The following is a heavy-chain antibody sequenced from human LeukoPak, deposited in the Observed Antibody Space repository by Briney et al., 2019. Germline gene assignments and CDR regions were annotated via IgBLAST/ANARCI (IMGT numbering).Heavy chain of an antibody. V-gene: IGHV4-34*01. J-gene: IGHJ4*02. Sequence: SETLSLTCAVYSGSFSGYYWTWFRQPPGKGLEWIGEFNHNWGAKYNPSLKSRVTISVDTSNNHLSLSLNSVTTADTAVYYCARRLYYYGSGSYVYYFDYWGQGTLVTVSS. CDR2: FNHNWGA. CDR1: SGSFSGYY. D-gene: IGHD3-10*01. CDR3: ARRLYYYGSGSYVYYFDY.